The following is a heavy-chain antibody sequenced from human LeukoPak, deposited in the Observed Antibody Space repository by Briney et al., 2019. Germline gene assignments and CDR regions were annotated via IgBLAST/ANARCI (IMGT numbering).Heavy chain of an antibody. V-gene: IGHV1-8*03. D-gene: IGHD1-26*01. CDR3: ATYSGSYLGLDY. CDR1: GYTFTSYD. CDR2: MNPNSGNT. J-gene: IGHJ4*02. Sequence: ASVNVSCKASGYTFTSYDINWVRQATGQGLEWMGWMNPNSGNTGYAQKFQGRVTITRNTSISTAYMELSSLRSEDTAVYYCATYSGSYLGLDYWGQGTLVTVSS.